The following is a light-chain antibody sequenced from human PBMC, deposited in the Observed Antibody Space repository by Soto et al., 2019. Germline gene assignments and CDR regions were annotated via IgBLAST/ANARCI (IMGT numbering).Light chain of an antibody. V-gene: IGLV2-14*01. CDR2: DVN. Sequence: QSVLTQPASVSGSPGQSITISCTGTSSDIGGLYNYVSWYQQHPGKARKLLIYDVNDRPSGVSDRFSGSKSGNTASLTISGLQAEDEAVYFCSAYSSGATHVVFGGGTKVTVL. CDR3: SAYSSGATHVV. J-gene: IGLJ2*01. CDR1: SSDIGGLYNY.